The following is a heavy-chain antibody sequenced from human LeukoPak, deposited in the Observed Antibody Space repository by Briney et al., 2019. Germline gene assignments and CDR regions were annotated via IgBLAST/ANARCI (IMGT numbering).Heavy chain of an antibody. D-gene: IGHD3-10*01. CDR1: GGSFSGYY. J-gene: IGHJ5*02. CDR3: ARFITMVRGVIISWFDP. V-gene: IGHV4-34*01. CDR2: INHSGST. Sequence: PSETLSPTCAVYGGSFSGYYWSWIRQPPGKGLEWIGEINHSGSTNYNPSLKSRVTISVDTSKNQFSLKLSSVTAADTAVYYCARFITMVRGVIISWFDPWGQGTLVTVSS.